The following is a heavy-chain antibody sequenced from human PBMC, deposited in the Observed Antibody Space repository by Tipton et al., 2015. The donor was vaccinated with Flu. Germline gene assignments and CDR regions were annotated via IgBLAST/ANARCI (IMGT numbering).Heavy chain of an antibody. V-gene: IGHV3-48*03. CDR1: GFTFNDYE. D-gene: IGHD3-9*01. J-gene: IGHJ3*01. Sequence: SLRLSCVASGFTFNDYEMNWVRQAPGKGLDWLSYISSSGSTISYADSVRGRFTISRDNSKNTLYLQMNSLRLEDTAVYYCVKDLTRAFDVWGRGTLVTVSA. CDR3: VKDLTRAFDV. CDR2: ISSSGSTI.